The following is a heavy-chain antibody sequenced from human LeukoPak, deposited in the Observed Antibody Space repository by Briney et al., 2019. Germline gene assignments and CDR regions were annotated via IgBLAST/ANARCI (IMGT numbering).Heavy chain of an antibody. D-gene: IGHD1-20*01. Sequence: SETLSLTCTVSGGSISSYYWSWIRQPAGKGLEWIGRIYTSGSTNYNPSLKSRVTISVDKSKNQFSLKLSSVTAADTAVYYCAREGITGTVGWFDPWGQGNLVTVSS. CDR1: GGSISSYY. CDR3: AREGITGTVGWFDP. CDR2: IYTSGST. V-gene: IGHV4-4*07. J-gene: IGHJ5*02.